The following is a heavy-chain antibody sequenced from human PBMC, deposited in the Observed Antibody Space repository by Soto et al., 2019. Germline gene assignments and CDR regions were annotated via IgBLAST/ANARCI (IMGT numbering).Heavy chain of an antibody. CDR2: ISYDGSNK. V-gene: IGHV3-30-3*01. Sequence: GGSLRLSCAASGFTFSSYAMHWVRQAPGKGLEWVAVISYDGSNKYYADSVKGRFTISRDNSKNTLYLQMNGLRAEDTAVYYCARDGNDSSGYSYYYYYYGMDVWGQGTTVTVSS. CDR3: ARDGNDSSGYSYYYYYYGMDV. CDR1: GFTFSSYA. D-gene: IGHD3-22*01. J-gene: IGHJ6*02.